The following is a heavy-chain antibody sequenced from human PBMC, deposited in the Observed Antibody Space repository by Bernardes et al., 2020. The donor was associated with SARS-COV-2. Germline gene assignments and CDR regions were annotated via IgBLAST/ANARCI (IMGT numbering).Heavy chain of an antibody. V-gene: IGHV3-23*01. Sequence: GGSLRLSCAASGFTFSSYPMTWVRQAPGKGLEWVSDISGNGYETYYVDSVKGRFTISRDNSQNTVYLQMNSLRVEDTAVYYCARESWGSAGLDVFDMWGQGTLVTVSS. CDR1: GFTFSSYP. J-gene: IGHJ3*02. D-gene: IGHD3-10*01. CDR2: ISGNGYET. CDR3: ARESWGSAGLDVFDM.